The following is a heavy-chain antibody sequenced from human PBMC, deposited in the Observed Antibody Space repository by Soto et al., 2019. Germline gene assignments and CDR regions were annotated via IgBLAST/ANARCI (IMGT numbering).Heavy chain of an antibody. V-gene: IGHV1-18*01. Sequence: ASVKVSCKASGYTFTSYGISWVRQAPGQGLEWMGWISAYNGNTNYAQKLQGRVTMTTDTSTSTAYMELRSLRSDDTAVYYCAGLDFWSGYYSVPRQEDAFDIWGQGTMVTVSS. D-gene: IGHD3-3*01. CDR3: AGLDFWSGYYSVPRQEDAFDI. CDR2: ISAYNGNT. CDR1: GYTFTSYG. J-gene: IGHJ3*02.